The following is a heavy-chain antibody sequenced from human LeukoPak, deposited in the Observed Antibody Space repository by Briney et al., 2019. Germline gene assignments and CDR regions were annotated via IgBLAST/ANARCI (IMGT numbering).Heavy chain of an antibody. CDR3: AELGITMIGGV. V-gene: IGHV3-7*01. J-gene: IGHJ6*04. CDR2: IKQDGSEK. CDR1: GFTFISYW. Sequence: GGSLRLSCAASGFTFISYWMSWVRQAPGKGLEWVANIKQDGSEKYYVDSVKGRSTISRDNAKNSLYLQMNSLRAEDTAVYYCAELGITMIGGVWGKGTTVTISS. D-gene: IGHD3-10*02.